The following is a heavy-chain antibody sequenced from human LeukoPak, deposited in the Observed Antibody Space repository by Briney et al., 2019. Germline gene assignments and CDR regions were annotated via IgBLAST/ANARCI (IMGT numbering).Heavy chain of an antibody. D-gene: IGHD6-19*01. Sequence: GESLKISCKGSGYSFTSYWIGWVRQMPGKGLEWMGIIYPGDSDTRYSPSFQGQVTISADKSISTAYLQWSSLKASDTAVYYCARLGGYRDYYYYYGMDVWGQGTTVTVSS. CDR2: IYPGDSDT. CDR1: GYSFTSYW. V-gene: IGHV5-51*01. CDR3: ARLGGYRDYYYYYGMDV. J-gene: IGHJ6*02.